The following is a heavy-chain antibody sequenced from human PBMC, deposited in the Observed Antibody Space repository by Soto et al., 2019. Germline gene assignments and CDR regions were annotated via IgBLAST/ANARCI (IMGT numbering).Heavy chain of an antibody. D-gene: IGHD6-19*01. J-gene: IGHJ4*02. CDR3: ARPYSSGWYGDLDY. CDR1: GFTFSSYA. V-gene: IGHV3-30-3*01. CDR2: ISYDGSNK. Sequence: PGGFLRLSCTASGFTFSSYAMHWVRQAPGKGLEWVAVISYDGSNKYYADSVKGRFTISRDNSKNTMYLQMNSLRVEDTAVYYCARPYSSGWYGDLDYWGQGTLVTVSS.